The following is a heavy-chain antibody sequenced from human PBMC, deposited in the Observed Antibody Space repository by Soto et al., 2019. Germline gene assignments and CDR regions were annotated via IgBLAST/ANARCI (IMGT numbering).Heavy chain of an antibody. CDR2: IFSNDEK. CDR3: ARYSSSWSPWYYGMDV. D-gene: IGHD6-13*01. J-gene: IGHJ6*02. V-gene: IGHV2-26*01. CDR1: GISLSNARMG. Sequence: QVTLKESGPVLVKPTETLTLTCTVSGISLSNARMGVSWIRQPPGKALEWLAHIFSNDEKSYSTSLKSRLTISKDTSKSQVVLTMTNMDPVDTATYYCARYSSSWSPWYYGMDVWGQGTTVTVSS.